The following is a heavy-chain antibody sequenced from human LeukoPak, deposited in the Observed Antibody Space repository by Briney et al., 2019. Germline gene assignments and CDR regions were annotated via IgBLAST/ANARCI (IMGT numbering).Heavy chain of an antibody. CDR2: NYHSGST. J-gene: IGHJ4*02. CDR1: GGSISSSNW. CDR3: ARGGSSNWTPFDY. D-gene: IGHD6-13*01. V-gene: IGHV4-4*02. Sequence: SETLSLTCAVSGGSISSSNWWSWVRQPPGKGLEWIGENYHSGSTNYNPSLKSRVTISVGKSRKHFSLKLNSVTAADTAVYYCARGGSSNWTPFDYWGQGTLVTFSS.